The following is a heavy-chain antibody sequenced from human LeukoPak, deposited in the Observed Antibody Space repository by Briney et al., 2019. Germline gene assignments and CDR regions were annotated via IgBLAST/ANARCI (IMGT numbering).Heavy chain of an antibody. CDR3: ARGGRDIVVVPAVAIDY. Sequence: GGSLRLSCAASGFTFSSYWMSWVRQAPGKGLEWVANIKQDGSEKYYVDSVKGRFTISSDNAKNSLYLQMNSLRDEDTAVYYCARGGRDIVVVPAVAIDYWGQGTLVTVSS. CDR1: GFTFSSYW. D-gene: IGHD2-2*01. J-gene: IGHJ4*02. V-gene: IGHV3-7*01. CDR2: IKQDGSEK.